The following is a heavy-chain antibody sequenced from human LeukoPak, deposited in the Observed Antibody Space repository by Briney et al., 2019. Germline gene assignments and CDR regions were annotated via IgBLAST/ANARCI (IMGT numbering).Heavy chain of an antibody. Sequence: PSETLSLTCTVSGGSISSSPYYWGWIRQPPGKGLEWIGSIYYSGSTYYNPSLKSRATISVDTSKNQFSLKLSSVTDADTAVYYCARSYFYGSGVDPWGQGTLVTVSS. V-gene: IGHV4-39*01. CDR3: ARSYFYGSGVDP. CDR1: GGSISSSPYY. CDR2: IYYSGST. J-gene: IGHJ5*02. D-gene: IGHD3-10*01.